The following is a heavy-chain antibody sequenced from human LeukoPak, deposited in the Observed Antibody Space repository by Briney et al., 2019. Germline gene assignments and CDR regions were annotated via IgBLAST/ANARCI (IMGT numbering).Heavy chain of an antibody. J-gene: IGHJ4*02. CDR1: GGSISSYY. V-gene: IGHV4-59*12. CDR3: ARDLNFYDSSGSYTEIDY. Sequence: SETLSLTCTVSGGSISSYYWSWIRQPPGKGLEWIGSVHYSGSTFYNPSLKSRVTLSVDTSKSQFSLKLISVTAADTAIYYCARDLNFYDSSGSYTEIDYWGQGTLVTVSS. D-gene: IGHD3-22*01. CDR2: VHYSGST.